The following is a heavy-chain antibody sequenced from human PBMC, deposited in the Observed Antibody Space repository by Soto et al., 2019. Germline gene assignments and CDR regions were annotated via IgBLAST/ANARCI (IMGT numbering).Heavy chain of an antibody. CDR1: GFTFTNYW. J-gene: IGHJ4*02. CDR3: TTLFEY. V-gene: IGHV3-74*01. CDR2: IEGVGTGT. Sequence: PGGSLRLSCAASGFTFTNYWMHWVRQVPGKGLVWVSRIEGVGTGTSYSDSVRGRFTISRDNAENTLYREMNSLRAEDTAVYYCTTLFEYWGLGTPVTVSS.